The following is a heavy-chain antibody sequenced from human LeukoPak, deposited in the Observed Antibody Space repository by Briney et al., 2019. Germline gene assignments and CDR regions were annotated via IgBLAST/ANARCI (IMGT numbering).Heavy chain of an antibody. V-gene: IGHV4-59*02. J-gene: IGHJ5*02. D-gene: IGHD3-10*01. CDR3: AREGYGSRSRDNWLDP. CDR2: IYYSGSP. CDR1: GASVTTSY. Sequence: SETLSLTCTVSGASVTTSYWSWLRQPPGKAPERIGYIYYSGSPIYSPSLNSRVTISLDTSKNQFSLKLSSVTAADTAVYYCAREGYGSRSRDNWLDPWGQGTLVTVSS.